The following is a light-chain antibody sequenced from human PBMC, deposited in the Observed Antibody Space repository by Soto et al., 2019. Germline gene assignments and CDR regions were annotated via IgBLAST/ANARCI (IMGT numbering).Light chain of an antibody. CDR2: GAS. CDR3: QQYGVTPLFI. J-gene: IGKJ3*01. V-gene: IGKV3-20*01. CDR1: QSVSSSF. Sequence: EIVLTQSPGTLSLSPGERATLSCRASQSVSSSFLAWYQQKTGQAPRLLIYGASSRATGIPDRFSGSGSGTDFTLTIRRLETEDFAVYYCQQYGVTPLFIFGPGTKVDLK.